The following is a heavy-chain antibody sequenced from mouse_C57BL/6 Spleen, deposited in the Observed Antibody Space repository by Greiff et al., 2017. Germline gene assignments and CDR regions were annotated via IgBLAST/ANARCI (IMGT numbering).Heavy chain of an antibody. V-gene: IGHV5-16*01. CDR3: ARVYDGYYGRAMDY. D-gene: IGHD2-3*01. Sequence: KLVESEGGLVQPGSSMKLSCTASGFTFSDYYMAWVRQVPEKGLEWVANINYDGSSTYYLDSLKSRFIISRDNAKNILYLQMSSLKSEDTATYYCARVYDGYYGRAMDYWGQGTSVTVSS. CDR2: INYDGSST. J-gene: IGHJ4*01. CDR1: GFTFSDYY.